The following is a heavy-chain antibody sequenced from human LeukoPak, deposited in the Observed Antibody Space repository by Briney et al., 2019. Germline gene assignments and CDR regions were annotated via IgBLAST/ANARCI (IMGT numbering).Heavy chain of an antibody. CDR2: IKSKTDGGTT. J-gene: IGHJ6*03. V-gene: IGHV3-15*01. CDR1: GFTVSSNY. Sequence: GGSLRLSCAASGFTVSSNYMSWVRQAPGKGLEWVGRIKSKTDGGTTDYAAPVKGRFTISRDDSKNTLYLQMNSLKTEDTAVYYCTTVASSGWFYYYYMDVWGKGTTVTISS. D-gene: IGHD6-19*01. CDR3: TTVASSGWFYYYYMDV.